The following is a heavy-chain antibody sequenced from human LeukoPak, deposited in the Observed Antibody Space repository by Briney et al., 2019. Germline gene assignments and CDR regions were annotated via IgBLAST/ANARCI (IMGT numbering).Heavy chain of an antibody. V-gene: IGHV4-39*07. J-gene: IGHJ4*02. Sequence: SETLSLTCTVSGVSISSGSYYWAWIRQPPGKGLEWIGSIYHSGSTYYNPSLKSRVTISVDTSKNQFSLKLSSVAAADTAVYYCARRRGDGYYFDYWGQGTLVTVSS. CDR3: ARRRGDGYYFDY. CDR1: GVSISSGSYY. CDR2: IYHSGST. D-gene: IGHD3-10*01.